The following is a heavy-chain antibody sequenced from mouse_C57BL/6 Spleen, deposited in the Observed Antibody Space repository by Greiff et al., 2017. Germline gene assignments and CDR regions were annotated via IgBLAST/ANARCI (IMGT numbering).Heavy chain of an antibody. J-gene: IGHJ4*01. CDR1: GYAFSSSW. D-gene: IGHD3-2*02. Sequence: VKLMESGPELVKPGASVKISCKASGYAFSSSWMNWVKQRPGKGLEWIGRIYPGDGDTNYNGKFKGKATLTADKSSSTAYMQLSSLTSEDSAVYFCARERSSVAMDYWGQGTSVTVSS. CDR3: ARERSSVAMDY. CDR2: IYPGDGDT. V-gene: IGHV1-82*01.